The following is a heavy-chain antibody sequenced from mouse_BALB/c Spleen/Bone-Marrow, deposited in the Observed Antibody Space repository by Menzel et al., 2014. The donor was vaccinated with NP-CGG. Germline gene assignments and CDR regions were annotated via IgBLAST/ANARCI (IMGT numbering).Heavy chain of an antibody. CDR1: GYTFTDKW. CDR3: ARGGHDFSLDY. CDR2: IDTSDSYI. J-gene: IGHJ4*01. V-gene: IGHV1-69*01. Sequence: VQLQQSGAEFVIPGASVKMSCKASGYTFTDKWMHWVKQRPGQGLEWIGAIDTSDSYINYNQKFKGKASLTVDASSSTAYMHLSSLTSDDSAVYYCARGGHDFSLDYWGQGTSVIVSS. D-gene: IGHD2-4*01.